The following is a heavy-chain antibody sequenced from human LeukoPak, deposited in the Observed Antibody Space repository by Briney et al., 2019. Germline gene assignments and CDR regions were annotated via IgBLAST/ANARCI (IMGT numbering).Heavy chain of an antibody. CDR3: ASALGGQGGH. D-gene: IGHD1-26*01. CDR2: INSDGSST. J-gene: IGHJ4*02. CDR1: GFTFSSYW. V-gene: IGHV3-74*01. Sequence: PGGSLRLSCAASGFTFSSYWMHWVRQAPGKGLVWVSRINSDGSSTSYVGSVKGRFTISRDNAKNKLFLQMNSLTADDTAVYYCASALGGQGGHWGQGTLVTVSS.